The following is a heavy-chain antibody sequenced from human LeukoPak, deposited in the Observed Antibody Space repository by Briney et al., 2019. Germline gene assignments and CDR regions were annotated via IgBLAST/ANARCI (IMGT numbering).Heavy chain of an antibody. D-gene: IGHD3-3*01. V-gene: IGHV3-74*01. J-gene: IGHJ6*03. CDR3: ARVVLLRFLEWLSHGYMDV. Sequence: GGSLRLSCAASGFTFSSYWMHWVRQAPGKGLVWVSRINGDGSSTTYADAVKGRFTISRDNAKNSLYLQMNSLRAEDTAVYYCARVVLLRFLEWLSHGYMDVWGKGTTVTVSS. CDR2: INGDGSST. CDR1: GFTFSSYW.